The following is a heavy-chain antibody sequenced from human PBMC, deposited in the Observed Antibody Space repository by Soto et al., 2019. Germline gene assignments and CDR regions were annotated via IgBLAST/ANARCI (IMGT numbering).Heavy chain of an antibody. D-gene: IGHD6-13*01. Sequence: PSETLSLTCTVSGGSVSSGSYYWSWIRQPPGKGLEWIGYIYYSGSTNYNPSLKSRVTITVDTPKNQFSLKLSSVTAADTAEYYCAREKYSSSWYSSGVDYYYGMDVWGQGTTVTVSS. J-gene: IGHJ6*02. CDR2: IYYSGST. V-gene: IGHV4-61*01. CDR1: GGSVSSGSYY. CDR3: AREKYSSSWYSSGVDYYYGMDV.